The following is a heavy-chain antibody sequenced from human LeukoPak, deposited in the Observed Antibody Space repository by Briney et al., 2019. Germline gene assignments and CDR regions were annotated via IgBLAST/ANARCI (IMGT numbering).Heavy chain of an antibody. CDR3: LILFVQVKSRDYVDY. J-gene: IGHJ4*02. CDR1: GLSLSGPV. Sequence: GGSLRLSCAASGLSLSGPVMNWVRQAPGKGLEWLSCLSGSGSTIHYADSVKGRFTISRDNAKNSLQLQMNSLRVEDTALYFCLILFVQVKSRDYVDYWGQGTLVSVSS. V-gene: IGHV3-48*03. D-gene: IGHD2-21*01. CDR2: LSGSGSTI.